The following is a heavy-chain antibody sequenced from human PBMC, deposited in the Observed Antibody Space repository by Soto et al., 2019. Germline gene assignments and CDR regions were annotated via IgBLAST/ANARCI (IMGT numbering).Heavy chain of an antibody. D-gene: IGHD6-6*01. V-gene: IGHV4-59*01. J-gene: IGHJ4*02. CDR1: GGSISSYY. CDR2: IYYSGST. Sequence: PSETLSLTCTVSGGSISSYYWSWIRQPPGKGLEWIGYIYYSGSTNYNPSLKSRVTISVDTSKNQFSLKLSSVTAADTAVYYCARASNEYSSSSAFDYWGQGTLVTVSS. CDR3: ARASNEYSSSSAFDY.